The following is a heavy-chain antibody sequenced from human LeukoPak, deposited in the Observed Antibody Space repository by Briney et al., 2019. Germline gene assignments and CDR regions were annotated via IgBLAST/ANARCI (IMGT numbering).Heavy chain of an antibody. J-gene: IGHJ6*04. V-gene: IGHV4-61*01. CDR1: GGSVSSGSYY. CDR2: IYYSGST. CDR3: ARGHYDILTAYYEGYYYYGMDV. D-gene: IGHD3-9*01. Sequence: SETLSLTCTVSGGSVSSGSYYWSWIRHPPGTGLVWIGYIYYSGSTNYNPSLKSRVPISVDTSKNLCSLKLSSVTAADTAVYYCARGHYDILTAYYEGYYYYGMDVWGKGTTVTVSS.